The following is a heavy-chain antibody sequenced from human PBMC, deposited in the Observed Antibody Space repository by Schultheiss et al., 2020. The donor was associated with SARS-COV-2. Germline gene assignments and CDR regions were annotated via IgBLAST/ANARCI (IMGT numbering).Heavy chain of an antibody. J-gene: IGHJ6*02. CDR3: VRDMVRGVITRYYGMDV. D-gene: IGHD3-10*01. CDR1: GFTFSSYG. V-gene: IGHV3-33*01. Sequence: GGSLRLSCAASGFTFSSYGMHWVRQAPGKGLEWVAVIWYDGSNKYYADSVKGRFTISRDNSKNTLYLQMSSLRAEDTAVYYCVRDMVRGVITRYYGMDVWGQGTTVTVSS. CDR2: IWYDGSNK.